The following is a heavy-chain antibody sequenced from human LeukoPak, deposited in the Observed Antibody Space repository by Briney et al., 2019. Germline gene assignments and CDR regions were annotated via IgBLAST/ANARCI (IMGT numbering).Heavy chain of an antibody. CDR3: ARDPRGKVGATVGL. V-gene: IGHV3-21*01. J-gene: IGHJ4*02. D-gene: IGHD1-26*01. CDR1: GFTFSSYS. Sequence: GGSLRLSCAASGFTFSSYSMNWVRQAPGKGGEWVSSISSSSSYIYYADSVKGRFTISRDNAKNSLYLQMNSLRAEDTAVYYCARDPRGKVGATVGLWGQGTLVTVSS. CDR2: ISSSSSYI.